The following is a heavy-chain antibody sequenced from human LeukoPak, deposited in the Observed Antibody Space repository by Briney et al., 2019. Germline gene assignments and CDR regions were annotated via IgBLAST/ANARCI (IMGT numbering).Heavy chain of an antibody. J-gene: IGHJ5*02. CDR2: INSDASVT. CDR1: GFPFRNYW. D-gene: IGHD6-19*01. CDR3: ARVTAVAGTSVGVDA. V-gene: IGHV3-74*01. Sequence: GGSLRLSCAASGFPFRNYWMHWVRQTPGKGLVWVSRINSDASVTTYADSVKGRFTISRDNAKNTLYLQMNSLRAEDTAVYYCARVTAVAGTSVGVDAWGQGTLVSVSS.